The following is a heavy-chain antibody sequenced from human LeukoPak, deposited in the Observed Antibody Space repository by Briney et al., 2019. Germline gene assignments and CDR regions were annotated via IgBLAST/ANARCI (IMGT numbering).Heavy chain of an antibody. CDR3: ATSEYVWGEYYFDY. CDR1: GFTFSSYA. V-gene: IGHV3-23*01. J-gene: IGHJ4*02. CDR2: ISGSGGST. D-gene: IGHD3-16*01. Sequence: PGGSLRLSCAASGFTFSSYAMSWVRQAPGKGLEWVSAISGSGGSTYYADSVKGRFTISRDNSKNTLYLQMNSLRAEDTAVYYCATSEYVWGEYYFDYWGQGTLVTVSS.